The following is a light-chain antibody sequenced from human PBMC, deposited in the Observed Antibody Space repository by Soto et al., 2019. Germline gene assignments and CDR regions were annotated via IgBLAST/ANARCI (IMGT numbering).Light chain of an antibody. CDR1: QSISSY. V-gene: IGKV1-39*01. J-gene: IGKJ4*01. Sequence: DIQMTQSPSSLSASVGDRVTITCRASQSISSYLNWYQQKPGKAPKLLIYAASSLQSGVPSRFSGRGSGTDFTLTISSLQPEDFATYYCHQSYSTSLLTFGGGTKVEIK. CDR2: AAS. CDR3: HQSYSTSLLT.